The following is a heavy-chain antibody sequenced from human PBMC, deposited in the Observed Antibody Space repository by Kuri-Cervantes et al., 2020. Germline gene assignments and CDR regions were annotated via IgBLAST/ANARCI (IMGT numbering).Heavy chain of an antibody. CDR3: ARDSGYYYGSGSQLYYYYGMDV. D-gene: IGHD3-10*01. CDR1: GFPFRRYA. CDR2: ISSNGGST. Sequence: LSLTCAASGFPFRRYAMHWVRQAPGKGLKYVSGISSNGGSTLYADSVKGRFTISRDNSKNTLYLQMNSLRAEDTAVYYCARDSGYYYGSGSQLYYYYGMDVWGQGTTVTVSS. V-gene: IGHV3-64*04. J-gene: IGHJ6*02.